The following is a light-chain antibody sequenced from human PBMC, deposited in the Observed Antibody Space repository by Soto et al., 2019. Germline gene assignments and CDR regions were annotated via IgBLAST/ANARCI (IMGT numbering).Light chain of an antibody. Sequence: QSALTQPASVSGSPGQSITISCTGTSSDVGGVNYVPWYQQYPGKAPKLMIYSVSNRPSGVSNRFSGSKSGNTASLTISGLQAEDEADYYCSSYTSGTPLVFGGGTKLTVL. V-gene: IGLV2-14*01. CDR2: SVS. J-gene: IGLJ3*02. CDR3: SSYTSGTPLV. CDR1: SSDVGGVNY.